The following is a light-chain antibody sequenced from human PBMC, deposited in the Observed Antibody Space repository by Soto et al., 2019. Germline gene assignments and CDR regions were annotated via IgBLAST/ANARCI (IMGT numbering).Light chain of an antibody. V-gene: IGKV3-15*01. J-gene: IGKJ5*01. Sequence: EIVMTQSPATLSVSPGERATLSCRAGQSVSSNLAWYQQKPGQAPRLLIYGASTRATGIPARFSGSGSGTEFTLTICSLQSEDFAVYYCQQYNNWPPNFGQGTRLEI. CDR3: QQYNNWPPN. CDR1: QSVSSN. CDR2: GAS.